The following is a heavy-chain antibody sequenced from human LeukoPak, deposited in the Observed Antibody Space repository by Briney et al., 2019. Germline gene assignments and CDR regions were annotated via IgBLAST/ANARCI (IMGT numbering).Heavy chain of an antibody. V-gene: IGHV1-2*02. Sequence: GAPVKVSCKASGYTFTGYYMHWVRQAPGQGLEWMGWINPNSGGTNYAQKFQGRVTMTRDTSISTAYMELSRLRSDDTAVYYCARVRKPYSSSWEFDYWGQGTLVTVSS. CDR1: GYTFTGYY. J-gene: IGHJ4*02. CDR2: INPNSGGT. CDR3: ARVRKPYSSSWEFDY. D-gene: IGHD6-13*01.